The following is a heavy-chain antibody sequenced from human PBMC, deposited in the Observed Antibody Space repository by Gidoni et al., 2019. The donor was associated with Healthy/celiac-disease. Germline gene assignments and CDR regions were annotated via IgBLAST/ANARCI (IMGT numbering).Heavy chain of an antibody. V-gene: IGHV1-69*01. CDR1: GCTFSSYA. Sequence: VQLVQSGAEVKKPVSSVKGSCKASGCTFSSYAISWARQAPGQGLEWMGGIIPILGTANYAQKFQGRVTITAYEFTSTAYMELSSLRSEDTAVYYCARDDFWSGYRSRYYGMDVWGQGTTVTVSS. CDR3: ARDDFWSGYRSRYYGMDV. CDR2: IIPILGTA. J-gene: IGHJ6*02. D-gene: IGHD3-3*01.